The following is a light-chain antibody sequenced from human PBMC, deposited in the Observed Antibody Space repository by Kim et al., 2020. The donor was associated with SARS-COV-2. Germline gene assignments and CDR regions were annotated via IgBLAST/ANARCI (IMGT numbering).Light chain of an antibody. CDR2: GKN. Sequence: VALGQTVRITCQGDSLRSYYATWYQKKPEQAPILVIYGKNNRPSGIPDRFSGSSSGNTASLTITGTQAGDEADYYCNSRDSNDNVVFGGGTKLTVL. V-gene: IGLV3-19*01. J-gene: IGLJ2*01. CDR3: NSRDSNDNVV. CDR1: SLRSYY.